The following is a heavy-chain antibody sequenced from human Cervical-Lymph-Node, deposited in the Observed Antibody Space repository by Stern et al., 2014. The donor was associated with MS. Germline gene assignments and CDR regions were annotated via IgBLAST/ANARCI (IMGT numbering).Heavy chain of an antibody. V-gene: IGHV1-3*01. CDR1: GYTFTSYT. D-gene: IGHD3-16*01. Sequence: QVQLVQSGAEVREPGASMKVSCEASGYTFTSYTIHWLRQAPGQSLEWMAWINAGNGNTKYSQKFRGRVTMTRDTSARTAYMDVSSLRSEDTALYYCARDPGGGGLDYWGQGTLVTVSS. CDR3: ARDPGGGGLDY. CDR2: INAGNGNT. J-gene: IGHJ4*02.